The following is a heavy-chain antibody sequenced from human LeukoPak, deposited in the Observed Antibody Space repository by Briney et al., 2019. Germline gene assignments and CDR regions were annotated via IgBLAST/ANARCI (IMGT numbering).Heavy chain of an antibody. V-gene: IGHV3-30*03. CDR1: GFTFSGYC. CDR2: ISYDGSNK. J-gene: IGHJ4*02. D-gene: IGHD5-12*01. Sequence: GGSLRLSCAASGFTFSGYCMHWVRQAPGKGLERVAVISYDGSNKYYADSVKGRFTISRDNSKNTLYLQMNSLRAEDTAVYYCARVVSGYDYGSGYFDYWGQGTLVTVSS. CDR3: ARVVSGYDYGSGYFDY.